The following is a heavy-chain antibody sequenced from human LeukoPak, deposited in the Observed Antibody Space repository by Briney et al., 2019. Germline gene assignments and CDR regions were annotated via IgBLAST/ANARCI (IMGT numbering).Heavy chain of an antibody. CDR3: ARVYDSSGFYFDY. Sequence: SETLSLTCIDPGGSISSDYWSWVRQPPGKGRWWIGYIYYSGSTNYNPSLKSRVTISVDTSKNQFSMKLSSVTAADTAVYYCARVYDSSGFYFDYWGQGTLVTVSS. D-gene: IGHD3-22*01. J-gene: IGHJ4*02. CDR2: IYYSGST. V-gene: IGHV4-59*01. CDR1: GGSISSDY.